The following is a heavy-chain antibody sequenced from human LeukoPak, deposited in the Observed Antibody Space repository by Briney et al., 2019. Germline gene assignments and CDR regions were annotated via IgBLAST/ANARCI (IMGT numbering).Heavy chain of an antibody. Sequence: SETLSLTCTVSGGSINGYYWSWIRQPAEKGLELIGRIYTSGSAKYNPSLESRVSMSADTSKNEVSLKLSSVTAADTAIYYCARNIESGDIWTYGRPRFYYYVDVWGRGTTVTVSS. D-gene: IGHD3-9*01. CDR2: IYTSGSA. V-gene: IGHV4-4*07. CDR1: GGSINGYY. J-gene: IGHJ6*03. CDR3: ARNIESGDIWTYGRPRFYYYVDV.